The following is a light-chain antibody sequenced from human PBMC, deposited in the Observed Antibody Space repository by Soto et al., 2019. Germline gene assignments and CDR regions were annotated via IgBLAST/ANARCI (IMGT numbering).Light chain of an antibody. CDR2: STN. Sequence: QAVVTQEPSFSVSPGGTVTLTCGLSSGSVSTSYYPSWYQQTPGQAPRTLIYSTNTRSSGVPDRFSGSILGNKAALTITGAQADDESDYYCVLYMGSGIWVFGNGTKLTVL. CDR1: SGSVSTSYY. CDR3: VLYMGSGIWV. V-gene: IGLV8-61*01. J-gene: IGLJ1*01.